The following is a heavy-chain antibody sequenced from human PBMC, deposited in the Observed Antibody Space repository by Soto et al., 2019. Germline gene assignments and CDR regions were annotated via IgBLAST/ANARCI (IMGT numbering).Heavy chain of an antibody. J-gene: IGHJ4*02. D-gene: IGHD2-15*01. CDR3: TKYRRTDAEGYSFDY. Sequence: PSETLSLTCTVSGDSVSRYYWNWIRQPPGKGLEWIGYIYNSGSTNYNPSLKSRVTMSVDSAKNQFSLQLSSVTAADTAVYFCTKYRRTDAEGYSFDYWGQGALVTVSS. CDR2: IYNSGST. V-gene: IGHV4-59*02. CDR1: GDSVSRYY.